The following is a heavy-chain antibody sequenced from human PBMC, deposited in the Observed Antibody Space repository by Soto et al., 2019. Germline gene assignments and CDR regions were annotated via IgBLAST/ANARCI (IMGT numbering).Heavy chain of an antibody. V-gene: IGHV4-59*08. D-gene: IGHD2-2*01. CDR1: GGSISSYY. J-gene: IGHJ5*02. Sequence: SETLSLTCTVSGGSISSYYWSWIRQPPGKGLEWIGYIYYSESTNYNPSLKSRVTISVDTSKNQFSLNLTSVTAADTAVYYCARQVRGYCSSTSCYNWFDPCGQGTLVTVSS. CDR2: IYYSEST. CDR3: ARQVRGYCSSTSCYNWFDP.